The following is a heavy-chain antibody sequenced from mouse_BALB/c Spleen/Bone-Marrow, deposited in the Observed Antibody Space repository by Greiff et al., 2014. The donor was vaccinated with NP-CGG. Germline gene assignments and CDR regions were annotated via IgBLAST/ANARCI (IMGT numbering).Heavy chain of an antibody. V-gene: IGHV5-9-2*01. Sequence: EVKLMESGGGLVKSGGSLKLSCAASGFSFNSYGMSWVRQTPEKRLEWVATISGGGSYTFYPDGVKGRFTISRDNAKNNLYLQLSSLRSEDTALYYCARHAYYDQTEVSFVYWGQGTLVTVSA. D-gene: IGHD2-4*01. CDR3: ARHAYYDQTEVSFVY. J-gene: IGHJ3*01. CDR1: GFSFNSYG. CDR2: ISGGGSYT.